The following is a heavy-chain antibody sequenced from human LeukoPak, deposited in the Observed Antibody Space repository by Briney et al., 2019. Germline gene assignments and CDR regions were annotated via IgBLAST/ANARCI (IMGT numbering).Heavy chain of an antibody. CDR1: GFTFDDYG. V-gene: IGHV3-20*04. J-gene: IGHJ5*02. CDR2: INWNGGST. D-gene: IGHD3-3*01. CDR3: ARSRGDFWSGYYKVVWFDP. Sequence: PGGSLRLSCAASGFTFDDYGMSWVRQAPGKGLEWVSGINWNGGSTGYADSVKGRFTISRDNAKNSLYLQMNSLRAEDTALYYCARSRGDFWSGYYKVVWFDPWGQGTLVTVSS.